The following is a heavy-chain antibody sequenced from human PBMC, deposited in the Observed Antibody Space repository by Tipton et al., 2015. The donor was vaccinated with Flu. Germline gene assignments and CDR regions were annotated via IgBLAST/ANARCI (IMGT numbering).Heavy chain of an antibody. CDR1: GGSISSSY. J-gene: IGHJ4*02. CDR3: AGDAQEHCSSSSSCSEFDY. CDR2: IYTSGNT. D-gene: IGHD2-2*01. V-gene: IGHV4-4*07. Sequence: TLSLTCTVSGGSISSSYWSSILQPAGKGLEWIGRIYTSGNTSYNPSLKSPATISVDTSKNQFSLKLSSVTAADTAVYYCAGDAQEHCSSSSSCSEFDYWVQRTLVTVFS.